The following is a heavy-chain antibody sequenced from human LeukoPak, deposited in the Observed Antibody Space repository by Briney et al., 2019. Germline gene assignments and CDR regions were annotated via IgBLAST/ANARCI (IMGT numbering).Heavy chain of an antibody. CDR1: GFTFSSYA. J-gene: IGHJ4*02. D-gene: IGHD1-1*01. CDR2: ISGSGGST. V-gene: IGHV3-23*01. Sequence: AGGSLRLSCAASGFTFSSYAMSWVRQAPGKGLEWVSAISGSGGSTYYADSVKGRFTISRDNSKNTLYLQMNSLRAEDTAVYYCAKAGGERSVLTELAYWGQGTLVTVSS. CDR3: AKAGGERSVLTELAY.